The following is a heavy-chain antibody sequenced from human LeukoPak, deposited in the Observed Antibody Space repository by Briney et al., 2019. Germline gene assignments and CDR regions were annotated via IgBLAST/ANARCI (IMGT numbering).Heavy chain of an antibody. CDR1: GGSIHNHY. CDR2: IYYNGGT. CDR3: ARLGFYGSQTSDSDYYYYAVHV. J-gene: IGHJ6*01. V-gene: IGHV4-59*11. Sequence: KPSETLSLTCSVSGGSIHNHYWTWIRQPPGKGLEWIGYIYYNGGTNSNPSLKSRVAISVDTSNNQFSLILRSVTAADTAVYYCARLGFYGSQTSDSDYYYYAVHVWGQGTTITVSS. D-gene: IGHD3-10*01.